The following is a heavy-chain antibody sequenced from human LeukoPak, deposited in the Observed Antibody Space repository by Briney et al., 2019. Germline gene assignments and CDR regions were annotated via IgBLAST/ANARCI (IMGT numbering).Heavy chain of an antibody. CDR2: IWYDGSNK. V-gene: IGHV3-33*08. Sequence: GGSLRLSCAASGFTFSDFYMHWVRQALGKGLEWVAVIWYDGSNKYYADSVKGRFTISRDNSKNTLYLQMNSLRAEDTAVYYCALSRPDYGLPLSYWGQGTLVTVSS. CDR3: ALSRPDYGLPLSY. D-gene: IGHD4-17*01. J-gene: IGHJ4*02. CDR1: GFTFSDFY.